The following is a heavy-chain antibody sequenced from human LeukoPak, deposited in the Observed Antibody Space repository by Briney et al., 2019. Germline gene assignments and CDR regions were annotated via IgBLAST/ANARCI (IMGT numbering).Heavy chain of an antibody. CDR1: GYSISSGFY. V-gene: IGHV4-38-2*01. Sequence: SETLSLTCAVSGYSISSGFYWGWIRQPPGKGLEWIGSIYHSGSTYYNPPLKSRVTISVDMSKHQFSLKLSSVTAADTAMYYCARQGPYCGGDCSNYLDFWGQGTLVTVSS. CDR3: ARQGPYCGGDCSNYLDF. CDR2: IYHSGST. J-gene: IGHJ4*02. D-gene: IGHD2-21*01.